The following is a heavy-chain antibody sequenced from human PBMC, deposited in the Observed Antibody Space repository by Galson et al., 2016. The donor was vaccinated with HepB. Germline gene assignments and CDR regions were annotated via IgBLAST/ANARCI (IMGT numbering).Heavy chain of an antibody. CDR3: ARDPGFRNGMDV. J-gene: IGHJ6*02. CDR1: TFPFSRYW. V-gene: IGHV3-7*03. Sequence: SLRLSCATSTFPFSRYWMTWVRQAPGRGLEWVANIKHDGSLKYYVDSVNGRFTISRDNSKNMLFLQMNSLRADDTAVYYCARDPGFRNGMDVWGQGTTVTVSS. CDR2: IKHDGSLK.